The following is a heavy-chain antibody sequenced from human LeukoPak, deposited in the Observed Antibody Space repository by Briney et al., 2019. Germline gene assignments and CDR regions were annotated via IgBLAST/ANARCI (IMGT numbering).Heavy chain of an antibody. CDR3: ARGSMVRGVISDNWFDP. J-gene: IGHJ5*02. V-gene: IGHV3-30*01. CDR2: ISYDGSNK. CDR1: GFTFSSYA. D-gene: IGHD3-10*01. Sequence: PGRSLRLSCAAPGFTFSSYAMHWVRQAPGKGLEWVAVISYDGSNKYYADSVKGRFTISRDNSKNTLYLQMNSLRAEDTAVYYCARGSMVRGVISDNWFDPWGQGTLVTVSS.